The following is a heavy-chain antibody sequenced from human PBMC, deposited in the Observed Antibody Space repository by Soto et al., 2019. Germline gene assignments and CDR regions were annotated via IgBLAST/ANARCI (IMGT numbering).Heavy chain of an antibody. CDR2: IINYNGDT. J-gene: IGHJ3*01. Sequence: QVQLVQSGAEVKKPGASVKVSCKASGHTFTTYAISWVRQAPGQGIEWMGWIINYNGDTKYAQKLQGRDTLNTNTSTGTAYMELRSLRSDVTAVYYCARDPYWGQGTMVTVSS. CDR3: ARDPY. CDR1: GHTFTTYA. V-gene: IGHV1-18*01.